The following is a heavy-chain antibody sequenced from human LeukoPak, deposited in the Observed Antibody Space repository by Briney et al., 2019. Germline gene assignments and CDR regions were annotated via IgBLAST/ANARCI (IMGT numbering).Heavy chain of an antibody. D-gene: IGHD5-12*01. V-gene: IGHV1-2*02. Sequence: ASVKVSCEAFGYTFTGYYMHCVRQAPGHGLEWMGWINPHSGGTNYAQKFQGRVTTTRDTSISTAYMELSRLRSDDTAVYYCARVQIIVATTSDAFDIWGQGTMVTVSS. CDR2: INPHSGGT. J-gene: IGHJ3*02. CDR3: ARVQIIVATTSDAFDI. CDR1: GYTFTGYY.